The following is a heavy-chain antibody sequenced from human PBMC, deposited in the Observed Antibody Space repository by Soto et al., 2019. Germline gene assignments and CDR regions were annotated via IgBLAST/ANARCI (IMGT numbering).Heavy chain of an antibody. J-gene: IGHJ4*02. CDR2: TSYDGNNE. CDR3: AKDKGVFNWATSYFDY. Sequence: QVQLVESGGGVVQPGRSLRLSCAASGFTFSNYAMHWVRQAPGKGLEWVALTSYDGNNEYYTDSVKGRFTISRGNSKNTLFLQMNSPRPEDTAVYYCAKDKGVFNWATSYFDYWGQGALVTVSS. V-gene: IGHV3-30*18. D-gene: IGHD1-1*01. CDR1: GFTFSNYA.